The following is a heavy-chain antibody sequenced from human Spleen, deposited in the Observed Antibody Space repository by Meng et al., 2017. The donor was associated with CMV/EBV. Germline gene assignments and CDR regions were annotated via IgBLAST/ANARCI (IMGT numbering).Heavy chain of an antibody. CDR2: VIPFFVTA. J-gene: IGHJ6*02. Sequence: SVKVSCKASGYTFTSYGISWVRQAPGQGLEWMGGVIPFFVTAHNAQKSQGRVTITMDESTNTAYMGLSSLKSDDTAVYYCARGKRYSSGRDYYYGMDVWGQGTTVTVSS. CDR1: GYTFTSYG. V-gene: IGHV1-69*05. D-gene: IGHD6-19*01. CDR3: ARGKRYSSGRDYYYGMDV.